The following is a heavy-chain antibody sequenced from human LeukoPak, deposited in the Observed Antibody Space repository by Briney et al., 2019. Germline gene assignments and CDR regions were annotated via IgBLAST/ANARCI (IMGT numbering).Heavy chain of an antibody. CDR1: GYSFTSYW. CDR3: ARPGLAVAGYYCMDV. CDR2: IYPGDSDT. V-gene: IGHV5-51*01. Sequence: GESLKISCKGSGYSFTSYWIGWVRQMPGKGLEWMGIIYPGDSDTRYSPSFQGQVTISADKSISTAYLQWSSLKASDTAMYYCARPGLAVAGYYCMDVWGKGTTVTVSS. J-gene: IGHJ6*03. D-gene: IGHD6-19*01.